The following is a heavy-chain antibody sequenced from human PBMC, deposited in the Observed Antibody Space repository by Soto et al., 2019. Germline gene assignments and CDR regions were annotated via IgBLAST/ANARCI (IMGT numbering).Heavy chain of an antibody. D-gene: IGHD1-20*01. CDR2: ISSSSSYI. CDR3: ARILIAGTTRGSYFEY. CDR1: GCNFSSYT. J-gene: IGHJ4*02. Sequence: GSLRLSCAASGCNFSSYTMSWVRQAPGKGLEWVSSISSSSSYIYYADSVKGRFTISRDNAKNSLYLQMNGLRAEDTAVYYCARILIAGTTRGSYFEYWGQGTLVTV. V-gene: IGHV3-21*01.